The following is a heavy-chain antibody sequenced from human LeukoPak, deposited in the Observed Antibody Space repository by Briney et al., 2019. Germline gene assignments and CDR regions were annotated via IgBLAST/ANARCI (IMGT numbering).Heavy chain of an antibody. J-gene: IGHJ4*02. Sequence: ASVKVSCKASGYTFTNYYVHWVRQAPGQGPEYMGIINPSAGNTNYAQKFRGRITMTRDTSTTTVYMELSSLVSEDTAVYCCARERPSKCYFDYWGQGTLVTVSS. V-gene: IGHV1-46*01. CDR2: INPSAGNT. CDR1: GYTFTNYY. CDR3: ARERPSKCYFDY.